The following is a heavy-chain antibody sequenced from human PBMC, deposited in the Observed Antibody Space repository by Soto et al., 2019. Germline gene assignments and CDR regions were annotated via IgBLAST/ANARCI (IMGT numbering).Heavy chain of an antibody. CDR2: ISSSGNTI. V-gene: IGHV3-11*01. CDR3: AKMSSENYYDPVFS. CDR1: GFTFSDYY. D-gene: IGHD3-22*01. J-gene: IGHJ4*02. Sequence: QVQLVESGGGLVKTSGSLRIACAASGFTFSDYYMSWVRQAPGKGLEWVSYISSSGNTIYYADSVKGRFTISRDNAKNSVYLQMNILRAEDRALYFCAKMSSENYYDPVFSWGQGTLVTVSS.